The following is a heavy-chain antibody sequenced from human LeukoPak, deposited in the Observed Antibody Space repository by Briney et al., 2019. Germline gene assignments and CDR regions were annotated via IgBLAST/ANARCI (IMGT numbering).Heavy chain of an antibody. CDR3: ERLEESIENTDYYDSSGYYYLDQ. CDR1: GDSISSRSFY. Sequence: SETLSLTCLVSGDSISSRSFYWAWIRQPPGKGLEWIGNINYSESTHYTPSLKSRGTISVDTSKNQFSLRLTSVTAADTAVYYWERLEESIENTDYYDSSGYYYLDQWGQGTLVTVSS. J-gene: IGHJ4*02. V-gene: IGHV4-39*01. D-gene: IGHD3-22*01. CDR2: INYSEST.